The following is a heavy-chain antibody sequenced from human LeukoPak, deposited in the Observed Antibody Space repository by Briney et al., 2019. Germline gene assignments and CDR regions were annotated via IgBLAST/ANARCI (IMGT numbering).Heavy chain of an antibody. CDR3: AKDSGSGSYYSSNAFDI. D-gene: IGHD1-26*01. CDR1: GFTFSAYW. Sequence: PGGPLRLSCAASGFTFSAYWMSWVRQAPGKGLEWVAHIKQDGSDKYYADSVKGRFTISRDNSKNTLYLQMNSLRAEDTAVYYCAKDSGSGSYYSSNAFDIWGQGTMVTVSS. V-gene: IGHV3-7*01. J-gene: IGHJ3*02. CDR2: IKQDGSDK.